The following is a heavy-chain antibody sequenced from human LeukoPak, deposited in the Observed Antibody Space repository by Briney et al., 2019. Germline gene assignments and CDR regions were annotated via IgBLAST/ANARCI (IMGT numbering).Heavy chain of an antibody. CDR2: INHSGST. J-gene: IGHJ4*02. D-gene: IGHD6-13*01. CDR3: ARGSAAAGTGY. V-gene: IGHV4-34*01. Sequence: PSETLSLTCAVYGGSFSGYCWSWIRQPPGKGLEWIGEINHSGSTNYNPSLKSRVTISVDTSKNQFSLKLSSVTAADTAVYYCARGSAAAGTGYWGQGTLVTVSS. CDR1: GGSFSGYC.